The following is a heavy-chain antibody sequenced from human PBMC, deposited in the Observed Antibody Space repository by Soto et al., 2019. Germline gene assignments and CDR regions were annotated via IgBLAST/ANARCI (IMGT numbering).Heavy chain of an antibody. CDR3: AHSECYRKYNWFDP. J-gene: IGHJ5*02. CDR1: GFSLSTSGLC. CDR2: IYWNDDK. V-gene: IGHV2-5*01. D-gene: IGHD3-3*01. Sequence: QITLKESGPTLVKPTPTLTLTCTFSGFSLSTSGLCVGWLRQPPGNALEWLALIYWNDDKLYSPSLKSRLTITKDTSKNQVVLTMTTMDPVDTDTYYCAHSECYRKYNWFDPWGQGTLVTVSS.